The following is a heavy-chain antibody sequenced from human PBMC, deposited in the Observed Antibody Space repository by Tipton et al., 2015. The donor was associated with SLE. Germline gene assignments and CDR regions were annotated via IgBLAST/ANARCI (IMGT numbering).Heavy chain of an antibody. D-gene: IGHD5-12*01. J-gene: IGHJ1*01. CDR2: INHSGST. V-gene: IGHV4-34*01. CDR1: GGSISSYY. CDR3: AGGYSGYDGYFQH. Sequence: TLSLTCTVSGGSISSYYWSWIRQPPGKGLEWIGEINHSGSTNYNPSLKSRVTISVDTSKNQFSLRLSSVTAADTAMYYCAGGYSGYDGYFQHWGQGTLVTVSS.